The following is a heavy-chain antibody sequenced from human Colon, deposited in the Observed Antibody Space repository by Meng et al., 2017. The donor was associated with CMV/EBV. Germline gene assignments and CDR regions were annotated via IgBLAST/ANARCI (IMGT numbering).Heavy chain of an antibody. J-gene: IGHJ5*01. CDR2: TYLRSKWYI. CDR3: VRGSSGWGNWFDS. V-gene: IGHV6-1*01. CDR1: GDKVSSNSAT. D-gene: IGHD6-19*01. Sequence: SQTLSLTCAISGDKVSSNSATWNWIRQSPSRGLEWLARTYLRSKWYIAYADSVRSRINITTDTVKNQVSLQLSSVTPEDTAVYYCVRGSSGWGNWFDSWGQGTLVTVSS.